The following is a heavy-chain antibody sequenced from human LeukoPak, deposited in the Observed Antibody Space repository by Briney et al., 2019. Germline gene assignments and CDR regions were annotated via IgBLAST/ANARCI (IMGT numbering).Heavy chain of an antibody. Sequence: PGGSLRLSCAASGFTFDDYAMHWVRQAPGKGLEWVSGISWNSGSIGYADSVKGRFTISRDNAKNSLYLQMNSLRAEDTALYYCAKGRSRDSGYGGWGQGTLVTVSS. CDR1: GFTFDDYA. J-gene: IGHJ4*02. D-gene: IGHD5-12*01. V-gene: IGHV3-9*01. CDR2: ISWNSGSI. CDR3: AKGRSRDSGYGG.